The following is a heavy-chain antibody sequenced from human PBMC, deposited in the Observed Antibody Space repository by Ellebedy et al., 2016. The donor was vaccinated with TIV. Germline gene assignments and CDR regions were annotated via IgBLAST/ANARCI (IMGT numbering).Heavy chain of an antibody. Sequence: AASVKVSCKVSGYTLTELSMHWARQAPGKGLAWMGGFDPEDGETIYAQKFQGRVTMTEDTSTDTAYMELSSLRSDDTAVYYCAIEALDETYQLFDYWGQGTLVTVSS. J-gene: IGHJ4*02. CDR3: AIEALDETYQLFDY. D-gene: IGHD2-2*01. CDR2: FDPEDGET. V-gene: IGHV1-24*01. CDR1: GYTLTELS.